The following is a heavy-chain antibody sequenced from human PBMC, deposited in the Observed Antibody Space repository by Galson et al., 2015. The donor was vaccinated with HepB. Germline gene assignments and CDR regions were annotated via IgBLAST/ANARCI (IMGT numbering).Heavy chain of an antibody. CDR3: ARDHKTDILTGYLYNWNDETQKDYYYYGMDV. CDR1: GFTFSSYS. CDR2: ISSSSSTI. D-gene: IGHD3-9*01. V-gene: IGHV3-48*02. J-gene: IGHJ6*02. Sequence: SLRLSCAASGFTFSSYSMNWVRQAPGKGLEWVSYISSSSSTIYYADSVKGRFTISRDNAKNSLYLQMNSLRDEDTAVYYCARDHKTDILTGYLYNWNDETQKDYYYYGMDVWGQGTTVTVSS.